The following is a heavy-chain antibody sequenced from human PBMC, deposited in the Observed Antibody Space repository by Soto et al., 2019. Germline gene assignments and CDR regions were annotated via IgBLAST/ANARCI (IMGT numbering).Heavy chain of an antibody. J-gene: IGHJ4*02. CDR3: AKDSFINLRGYDSY. CDR2: ISGSGGST. CDR1: GFTFSSYA. Sequence: EVQLLESGGGLVQPGGSLRLSCAASGFTFSSYAMSWVRQAPGKGLEWVSAISGSGGSTYYADSVKGRFTISRDNSKNTLYLQMSSLRAEDTAIYYCAKDSFINLRGYDSYWGQGTLVTVSS. D-gene: IGHD5-12*01. V-gene: IGHV3-23*01.